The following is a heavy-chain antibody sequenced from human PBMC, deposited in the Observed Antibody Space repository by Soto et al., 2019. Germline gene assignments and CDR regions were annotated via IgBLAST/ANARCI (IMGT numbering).Heavy chain of an antibody. D-gene: IGHD3-3*01. CDR1: GFSFRSYY. J-gene: IGHJ5*02. CDR3: LKDPRADNDDFWSRPYNWFDT. CDR2: ISPSSSFL. Sequence: GVSLRLSCAASGFSFRSYYMNWVRQAPGRGLEWVSSISPSSSFLNYADSVKGRFTISRDNAKSSVNLQMNSLRAEDTAVYYCLKDPRADNDDFWSRPYNWFDTWGQGTLVTVSA. V-gene: IGHV3-21*06.